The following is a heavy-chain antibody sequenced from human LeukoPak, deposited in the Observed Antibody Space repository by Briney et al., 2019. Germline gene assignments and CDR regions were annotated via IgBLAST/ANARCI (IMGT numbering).Heavy chain of an antibody. Sequence: SETLSLTCSVSGGSVNTYYWSWIRQSAGKGLEWIGRISITEGTNYNPSLKSRVSMSVDASKNQVSLKLGSVTAADTAVYYCGRLRRNFNDWYPDDCWGQGTLVTVSS. CDR2: ISITEGT. D-gene: IGHD3-9*01. CDR3: GRLRRNFNDWYPDDC. V-gene: IGHV4-4*07. CDR1: GGSVNTYY. J-gene: IGHJ4*02.